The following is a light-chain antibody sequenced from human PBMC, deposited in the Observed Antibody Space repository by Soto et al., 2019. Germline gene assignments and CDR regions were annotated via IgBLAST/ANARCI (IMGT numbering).Light chain of an antibody. CDR2: GAS. CDR3: QQDGISPWT. V-gene: IGKV3-20*01. CDR1: QSVSSSY. Sequence: EIVLTQSPGTLSLSPGERATLSCRASQSVSSSYLAWYQQKPGQAPRLLIYGASSRATGIPDRFSGSGSGTDFTLTISRLEPEDFAVYYCQQDGISPWTVGQGTKVEI. J-gene: IGKJ1*01.